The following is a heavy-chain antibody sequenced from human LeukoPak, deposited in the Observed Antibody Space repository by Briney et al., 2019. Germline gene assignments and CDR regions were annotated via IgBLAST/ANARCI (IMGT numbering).Heavy chain of an antibody. D-gene: IGHD1-26*01. V-gene: IGHV4-34*01. Sequence: PSETLSLTCAVYGGSFSGYYWSWIRQPPGKGLEWIGEINHSGSTNYNPSLKSRVTISVDTSKNQFSLKLSSVTAADTAVYYCARHSSSLVGALHYFDYWGQGTLVTVSS. J-gene: IGHJ4*02. CDR1: GGSFSGYY. CDR3: ARHSSSLVGALHYFDY. CDR2: INHSGST.